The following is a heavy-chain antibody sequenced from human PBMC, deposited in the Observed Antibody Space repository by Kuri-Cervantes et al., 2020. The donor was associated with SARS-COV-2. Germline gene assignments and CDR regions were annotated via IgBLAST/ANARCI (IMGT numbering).Heavy chain of an antibody. CDR1: GGSISSTYY. J-gene: IGHJ4*02. CDR2: IHYSGST. Sequence: ESLKISCTVSGGSISSTYYWGWVRQPPGKGLEWIGSIHYSGSTYYNPSLKSRVTMSVDTSKKKFSLKLSSVTAADTAVYYCARPFGDYVSWFGYWGQGTLVTVSS. CDR3: ARPFGDYVSWFGY. D-gene: IGHD4-17*01. V-gene: IGHV4-39*01.